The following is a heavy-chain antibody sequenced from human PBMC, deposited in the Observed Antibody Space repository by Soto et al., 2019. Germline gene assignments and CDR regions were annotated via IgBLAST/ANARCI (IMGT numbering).Heavy chain of an antibody. J-gene: IGHJ5*02. CDR2: IFSNDEK. Sequence: QVTLKESGPVLVKHTETLTLTCNVSGFSLSNARMCVSWIRQPPGKYLEWLAHIFSNDEKSYSTSLKSRLTISKDTSKSQVVLTMTNMDPVDTATYYCAMSSSWYLGWFDPWGQGTLVTVSS. V-gene: IGHV2-26*01. CDR3: AMSSSWYLGWFDP. D-gene: IGHD6-13*01. CDR1: GFSLSNARMC.